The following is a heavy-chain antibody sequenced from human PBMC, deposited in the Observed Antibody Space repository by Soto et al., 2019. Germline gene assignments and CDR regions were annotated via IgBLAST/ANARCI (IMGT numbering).Heavy chain of an antibody. CDR2: IYYSGST. J-gene: IGHJ6*02. CDR3: ARRIYDFWSGSYYGMDV. D-gene: IGHD3-3*01. V-gene: IGHV4-39*01. CDR1: GGSISSSSYY. Sequence: KASETLSLTCTVSGGSISSSSYYWGWIRQPPGKGLEWIGSIYYSGSTYYNPSLKSRVTIPVDTSKNQFSLKLSSVTAADTAVYYCARRIYDFWSGSYYGMDVWGQGTTVTVSS.